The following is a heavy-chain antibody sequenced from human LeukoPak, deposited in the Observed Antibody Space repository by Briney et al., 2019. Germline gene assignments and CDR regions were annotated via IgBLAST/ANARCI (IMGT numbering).Heavy chain of an antibody. J-gene: IGHJ3*02. V-gene: IGHV4-34*01. D-gene: IGHD2-15*01. CDR1: GGSFSGYY. CDR2: INHSGST. CDR3: ARGPFRYCSGGSRYSIRTNAFDI. Sequence: PSETLSLTCAVYGGSFSGYYWSWIRQPPGKGLEWIGEINHSGSTNYNPSLKSRVTISVDTSKNQFSLKLSSVTAADTAVYYCARGPFRYCSGGSRYSIRTNAFDIWGQGTMVTVSS.